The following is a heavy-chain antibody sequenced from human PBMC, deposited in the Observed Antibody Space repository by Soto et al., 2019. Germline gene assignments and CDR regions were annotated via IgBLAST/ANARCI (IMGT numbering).Heavy chain of an antibody. CDR2: ISGYDART. Sequence: QVHLVQSGAEVKKPGASVKVSCKTSGYTFTSYGISWVRQAPGQGLEWLGWISGYDARTNLAQKVQDRVTMTTDTSTSTVYMELRSLSSDDTAVYYCVMEGAVPYYSYGMDVWGQGTTVTVSS. J-gene: IGHJ6*02. CDR1: GYTFTSYG. V-gene: IGHV1-18*01. D-gene: IGHD3-16*01. CDR3: VMEGAVPYYSYGMDV.